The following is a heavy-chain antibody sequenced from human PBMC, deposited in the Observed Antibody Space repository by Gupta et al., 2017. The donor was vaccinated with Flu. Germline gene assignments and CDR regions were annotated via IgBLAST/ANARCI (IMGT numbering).Heavy chain of an antibody. CDR2: INPDGTIK. V-gene: IGHV3-74*01. CDR3: ARDRRTARRPKD. J-gene: IGHJ4*02. CDR1: GFIFSGYW. Sequence: EVHLVEAGGGLVQPGGSLGPSLAASGFIFSGYWMHWVRQGPGTGLVLVPRINPDGTIKDYAESVGGRFAISRENAKNTLYLQINSLTAEDTATYYCARDRRTARRPKDWGEGALVTVSS. D-gene: IGHD1-1*01.